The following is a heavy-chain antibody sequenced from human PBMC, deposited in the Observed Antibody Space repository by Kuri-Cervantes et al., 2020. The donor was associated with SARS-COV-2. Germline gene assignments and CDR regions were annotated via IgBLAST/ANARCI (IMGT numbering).Heavy chain of an antibody. CDR2: IIPIFGTA. Sequence: AVKVSCKASGGTFSSYAISWVRQAPGQGLEWMGGIIPIFGTANYAQKFQGRVTITTDESTSTAYMELSSLRSEDTAVYYCARGPHNAFDIWGQGTMVTVSS. CDR1: GGTFSSYA. CDR3: ARGPHNAFDI. J-gene: IGHJ3*02. V-gene: IGHV1-69*05.